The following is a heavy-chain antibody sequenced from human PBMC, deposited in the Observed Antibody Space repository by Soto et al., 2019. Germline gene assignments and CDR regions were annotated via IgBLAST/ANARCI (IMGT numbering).Heavy chain of an antibody. D-gene: IGHD3-10*01. V-gene: IGHV3-30-3*01. Sequence: QVQLVESGGGVVQPGRSLRLSCAASGFTFTNYAMHWVRRAPGKGLEWVAVISYDGSNKYYADSVKGRFTISRDNXKNTLYMQMNSLRAEDTAVYFCAGAPGAYTDLYFDYWGQGTLVTGSS. CDR1: GFTFTNYA. CDR3: AGAPGAYTDLYFDY. CDR2: ISYDGSNK. J-gene: IGHJ4*02.